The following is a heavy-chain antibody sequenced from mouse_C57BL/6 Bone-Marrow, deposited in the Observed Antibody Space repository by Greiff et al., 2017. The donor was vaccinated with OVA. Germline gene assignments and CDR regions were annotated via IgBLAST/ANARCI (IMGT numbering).Heavy chain of an antibody. CDR3: ATYYSNYLDFDY. CDR1: GFTFSDYG. CDR2: ISSGSSTL. V-gene: IGHV5-17*01. Sequence: EVKLVESGGGLVKPGGSLKLSCAASGFTFSDYGMHWVRQAPEKGLEWVAYISSGSSTLYYADTVKGRFTISRDNAKNTLFLQMTSLRSEDTAMYYCATYYSNYLDFDYWGQGTTLTVSS. J-gene: IGHJ2*01. D-gene: IGHD2-5*01.